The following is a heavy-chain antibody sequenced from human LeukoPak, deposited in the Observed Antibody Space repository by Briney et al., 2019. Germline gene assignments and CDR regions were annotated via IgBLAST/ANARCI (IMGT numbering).Heavy chain of an antibody. V-gene: IGHV1-46*01. D-gene: IGHD3-9*01. Sequence: ASVKVSCKASGYTFTNYYMHLVRQAPGQGLEWMGVINPSGGTTSYAQKFQGRVTMTRDTSTSTVYMDLGSLRSEDTAVYCCARDYDILTGYYIGSSNGMDVWGQGTTVTVSS. CDR1: GYTFTNYY. CDR3: ARDYDILTGYYIGSSNGMDV. CDR2: INPSGGTT. J-gene: IGHJ6*02.